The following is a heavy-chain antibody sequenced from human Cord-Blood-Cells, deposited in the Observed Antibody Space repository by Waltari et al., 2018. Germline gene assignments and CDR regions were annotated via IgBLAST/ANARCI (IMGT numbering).Heavy chain of an antibody. CDR1: GGTFSSYT. D-gene: IGHD5-12*01. Sequence: QVQLVQSGAEVKKPGSSVKVSCKASGGTFSSYTISWVRQAPGQGLEWMGRIIPILGIANYAQKFQGRVTITADKSTSAAYRELSSLRSEDTAVYYGARDLAVGYSGYGFDYWGQGTLVTVSS. CDR2: IIPILGIA. J-gene: IGHJ4*02. V-gene: IGHV1-69*08. CDR3: ARDLAVGYSGYGFDY.